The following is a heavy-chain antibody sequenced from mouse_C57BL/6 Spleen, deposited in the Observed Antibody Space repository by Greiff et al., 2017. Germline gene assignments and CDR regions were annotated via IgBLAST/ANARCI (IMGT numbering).Heavy chain of an antibody. V-gene: IGHV1-82*01. Sequence: VQLQQSGPELVKPGASVKISCKASGYAFSSSWMNWVKQRPGKGLEWIGRIYPGDGDTNYNGKFKGKATLTADKSSSTAYMQLSILTSEDSAVYFCARDSSGYDYWGQGTTLTVSS. CDR2: IYPGDGDT. D-gene: IGHD3-2*02. J-gene: IGHJ2*01. CDR1: GYAFSSSW. CDR3: ARDSSGYDY.